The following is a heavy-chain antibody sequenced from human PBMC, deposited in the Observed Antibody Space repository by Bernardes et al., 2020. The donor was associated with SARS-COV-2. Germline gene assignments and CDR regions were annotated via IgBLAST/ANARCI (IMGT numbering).Heavy chain of an antibody. Sequence: SVKVSCKASGGTFSSYAISWVRQAPGQGLEWMGGIIPIFGTANYAQKFQGRVTITADESTSTAYMELSSLRSEDTAVYYCARGALELGYQLLFGYWGQGTLVTVSS. J-gene: IGHJ4*02. V-gene: IGHV1-69*13. CDR3: ARGALELGYQLLFGY. CDR1: GGTFSSYA. CDR2: IIPIFGTA. D-gene: IGHD2-2*01.